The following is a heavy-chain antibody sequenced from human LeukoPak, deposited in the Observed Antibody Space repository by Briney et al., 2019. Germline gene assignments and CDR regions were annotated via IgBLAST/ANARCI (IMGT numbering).Heavy chain of an antibody. Sequence: ASVKVSCKASGYTFTGYYMHWVRQAPGQGLEWMGWINPNSGGTNYAQKFQGRVTMTRDTSISTAYMELNRLSSDDTAVYYCARFTSAYYGYFDYWGQGTLVTVSS. CDR3: ARFTSAYYGYFDY. CDR1: GYTFTGYY. V-gene: IGHV1-2*02. D-gene: IGHD3-22*01. CDR2: INPNSGGT. J-gene: IGHJ4*02.